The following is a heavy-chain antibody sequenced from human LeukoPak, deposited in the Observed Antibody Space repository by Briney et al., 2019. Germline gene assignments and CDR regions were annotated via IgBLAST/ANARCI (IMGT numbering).Heavy chain of an antibody. CDR3: AKRIGSGSYYNSYYYMDV. CDR2: ISSSSYI. CDR1: GFTFSNYN. D-gene: IGHD3-10*01. J-gene: IGHJ6*03. V-gene: IGHV3-21*01. Sequence: PGGSLRLSCAASGFTFSNYNMNWVRQAPGKGLEWVSSISSSSYIYYADSVKGRFTISRDNSKNTLYLQMNSLRAEDTAVYYCAKRIGSGSYYNSYYYMDVWGKGTTVTISS.